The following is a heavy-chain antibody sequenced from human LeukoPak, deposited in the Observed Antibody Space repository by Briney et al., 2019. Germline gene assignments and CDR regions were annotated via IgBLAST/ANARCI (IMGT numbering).Heavy chain of an antibody. J-gene: IGHJ4*02. CDR2: INHSGST. CDR1: GGSFSGYY. CDR3: ARVEYCGGGCYSGYFDY. D-gene: IGHD2-21*02. Sequence: PSETLSLTCAVYGGSFSGYYWSWIRQPPGKGLEWIGDINHSGSTNYNPSLKSRVTISVDTSMNQFSLKLSSVTAADTAVYYCARVEYCGGGCYSGYFDYWGQGTLVTVSS. V-gene: IGHV4-34*01.